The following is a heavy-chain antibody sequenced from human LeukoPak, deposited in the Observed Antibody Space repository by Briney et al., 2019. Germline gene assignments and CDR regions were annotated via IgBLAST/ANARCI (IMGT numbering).Heavy chain of an antibody. CDR2: MNPNSGNT. CDR3: ASLDGSGSYYNYYGMDV. V-gene: IGHV1-8*01. J-gene: IGHJ6*02. Sequence: AASVKVSCKASGYTFTSYDINWVRQATGQGLEWMGWMNPNSGNTGYAQKFQGRVTMTRNTSISTAYMELSSLRSEDTAVYYCASLDGSGSYYNYYGMDVWGQGTTVTVSS. CDR1: GYTFTSYD. D-gene: IGHD3-10*01.